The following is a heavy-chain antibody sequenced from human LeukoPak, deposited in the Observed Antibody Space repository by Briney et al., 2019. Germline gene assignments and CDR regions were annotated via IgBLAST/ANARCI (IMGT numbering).Heavy chain of an antibody. CDR1: GFIFSSYT. J-gene: IGHJ4*02. D-gene: IGHD4-11*01. V-gene: IGHV3-64D*09. Sequence: GGSLRLSCSASGFIFSSYTMYWVRQAPGKGLEYVSAMSSNGASTYYADSVKGRFTISRDNSKNTLFLQMSSLRAEDTALYCCVKMNSNYFDYWGQGTLVTVSS. CDR2: MSSNGAST. CDR3: VKMNSNYFDY.